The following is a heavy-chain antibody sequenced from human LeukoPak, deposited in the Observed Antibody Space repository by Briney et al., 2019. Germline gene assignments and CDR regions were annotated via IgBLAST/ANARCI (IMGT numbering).Heavy chain of an antibody. CDR2: IYPGDSDT. D-gene: IGHD3-10*01. J-gene: IGHJ4*02. Sequence: IYPGDSDTRYSPSFQGQVTISADKSISTAYLQWSSLKASDTAMYYCARGRATTVRVLMGFDYWGQGTLVTVSS. CDR3: ARGRATTVRVLMGFDY. V-gene: IGHV5-51*01.